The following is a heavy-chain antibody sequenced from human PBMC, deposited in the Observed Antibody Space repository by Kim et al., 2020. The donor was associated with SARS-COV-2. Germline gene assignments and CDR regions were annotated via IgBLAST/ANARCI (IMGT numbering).Heavy chain of an antibody. D-gene: IGHD5-18*01. CDR1: GFTFSSYA. V-gene: IGHV3-30-3*01. CDR2: IPYYGCNK. J-gene: IGHJ6*02. Sequence: GGSLRLSCAASGFTFSSYAMHRVSQAPGLGLEWVVVIPYYGCNKYYADSVKGRFTISRANSKNTLHLHRISLRAEDPSVYYTASLKGGVSYYGLDVRG. CDR3: ASLKGGVSYYGLDV.